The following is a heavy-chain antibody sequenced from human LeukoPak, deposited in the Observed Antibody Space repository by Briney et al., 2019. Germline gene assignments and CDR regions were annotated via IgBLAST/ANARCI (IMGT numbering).Heavy chain of an antibody. D-gene: IGHD7-27*01. V-gene: IGHV4-59*01. CDR1: GGSITHKY. CDR3: ARLRDWGPTLNYWYFDL. Sequence: SETLSLTCSVSGGSITHKYWSWIRQSPGMELEWIAYIYYSGSTKYNPSLKSRVTISADPSKNQFSLNLNSVTAADTAVYYCARLRDWGPTLNYWYFDLWGRGTLVTVSS. CDR2: IYYSGST. J-gene: IGHJ2*01.